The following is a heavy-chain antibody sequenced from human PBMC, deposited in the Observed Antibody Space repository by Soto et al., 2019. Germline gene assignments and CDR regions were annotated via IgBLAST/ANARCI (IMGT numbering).Heavy chain of an antibody. J-gene: IGHJ6*02. CDR3: ARGGDPHYYYYYGMDV. D-gene: IGHD3-10*01. V-gene: IGHV3-13*01. Sequence: GSLRLSCAASGFTFSSYDMHWVRQATGKGLEWVSAIGTAGDTYYPGSVKGRFTISRENAKNSLYLQMNSLRAEDTAVYYCARGGDPHYYYYYGMDVWGQGTTVTVSS. CDR1: GFTFSSYD. CDR2: IGTAGDT.